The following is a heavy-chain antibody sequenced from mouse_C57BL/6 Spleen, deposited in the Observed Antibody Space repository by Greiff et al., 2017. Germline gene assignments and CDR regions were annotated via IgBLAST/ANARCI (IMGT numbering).Heavy chain of an antibody. V-gene: IGHV1-59*01. CDR2: IDPSDSYT. Sequence: QVQLQQPGAELVRPGTSVKLSCKASGYTFTSYWMHWVKQRPGQGLEWIGVIDPSDSYTNYNQKFKGKATLTVDTSSSTAYMQLSSLTSEDSAVYYCARSGDGSSYVGIYYAMDYWGQGTSVTVSS. CDR3: ARSGDGSSYVGIYYAMDY. D-gene: IGHD1-1*01. CDR1: GYTFTSYW. J-gene: IGHJ4*01.